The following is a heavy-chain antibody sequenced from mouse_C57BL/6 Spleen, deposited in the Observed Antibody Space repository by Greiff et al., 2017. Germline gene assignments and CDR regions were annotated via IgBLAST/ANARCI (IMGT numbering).Heavy chain of an antibody. Sequence: QVQLKQPGAELVRPGSSVKLSCKASGYTFTSYWMHWVKQRPIQGLEWIGNIDPSDSETHYNQKFKDKATLTVDKSSSTAYMQLSSLTAEDSAVYYCARDYYGSSYYYWGQGTTLTVAS. CDR3: ARDYYGSSYYY. V-gene: IGHV1-52*01. CDR1: GYTFTSYW. J-gene: IGHJ2*01. CDR2: IDPSDSET. D-gene: IGHD1-1*01.